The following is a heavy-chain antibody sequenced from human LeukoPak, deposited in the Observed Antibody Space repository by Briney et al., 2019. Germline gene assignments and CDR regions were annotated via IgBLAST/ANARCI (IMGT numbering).Heavy chain of an antibody. D-gene: IGHD3-10*01. V-gene: IGHV3-30-3*01. J-gene: IGHJ4*02. CDR1: GFTFSSYA. CDR2: ISYDGSNK. Sequence: GGSLRLSCAASGFTFSSYAMHWVRQAPGKGLEWVAVISYDGSNKYYADSVKGRFTISRDNSKNTLYLQMNSLRAEDTAVYYCARDSTDYSPARTVDYWGQGTLVTVSS. CDR3: ARDSTDYSPARTVDY.